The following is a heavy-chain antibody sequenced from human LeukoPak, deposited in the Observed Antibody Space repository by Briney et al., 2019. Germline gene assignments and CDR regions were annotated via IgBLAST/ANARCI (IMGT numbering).Heavy chain of an antibody. CDR1: GFTFNTHG. CDR2: IWFDGSVK. V-gene: IGHV3-33*06. Sequence: QPGGSLRLSCAASGFTFNTHGMHWVRQAPGKGLEWVAAIWFDGSVKHYSDSVKGRFTISRDNSLNTLYLQMNSLRVEDTSMYYCAKDTAIQLLEPAFWGQGTLVTASS. J-gene: IGHJ4*02. D-gene: IGHD3-3*01. CDR3: AKDTAIQLLEPAF.